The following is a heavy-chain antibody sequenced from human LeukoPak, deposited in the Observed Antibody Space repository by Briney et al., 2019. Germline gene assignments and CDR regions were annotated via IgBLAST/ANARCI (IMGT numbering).Heavy chain of an antibody. D-gene: IGHD3-10*01. CDR2: IYTSGTI. J-gene: IGHJ5*02. CDR1: GGSISSYY. CDR3: ARDSGTTGEVKFDP. Sequence: SETLSLTCTVSGGSISSYYWSWIRQPAGTALEWIGRIYTSGTITYNPSLKRRVTMSVDTSKNQFSLKLSSVTAADTAVYYCARDSGTTGEVKFDPWGQGTLVTVSS. V-gene: IGHV4-4*07.